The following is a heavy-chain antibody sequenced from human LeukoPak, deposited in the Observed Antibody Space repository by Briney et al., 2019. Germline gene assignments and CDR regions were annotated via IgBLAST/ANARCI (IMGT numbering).Heavy chain of an antibody. J-gene: IGHJ5*02. CDR2: ISRSGGST. CDR3: AKTPYGDDAERCWFDP. Sequence: GGSLRLSCAASGFTVRSNFMSWLRPAARKGLDWVSAISRSGGSTYYADSLQDRFNISSGNSKNTLYLQMNSLRRGEPAGVYCAKTPYGDDAERCWFDPWGQGTLVTVSS. CDR1: GFTVRSNF. D-gene: IGHD4-17*01. V-gene: IGHV3-23*01.